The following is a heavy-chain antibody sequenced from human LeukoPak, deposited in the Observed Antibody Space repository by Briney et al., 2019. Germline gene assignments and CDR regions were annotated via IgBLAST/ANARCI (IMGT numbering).Heavy chain of an antibody. Sequence: SETLSLTCTVSGVPISNYYWHWIRQSPGKGLEWIGYIYYCGSTDYNPSLKSRVTVPVDTSKRQFSLELSSVTAADTAVYYCARGGVVGTMLRTINWFDPWGPGTLVAVSS. CDR3: ARGGVVGTMLRTINWFDP. D-gene: IGHD3-10*01. CDR2: IYYCGST. CDR1: GVPISNYY. V-gene: IGHV4-59*01. J-gene: IGHJ5*02.